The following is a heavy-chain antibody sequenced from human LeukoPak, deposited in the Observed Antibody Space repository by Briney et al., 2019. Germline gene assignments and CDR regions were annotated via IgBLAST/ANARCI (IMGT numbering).Heavy chain of an antibody. V-gene: IGHV1-69*13. CDR2: IIPIFGTA. D-gene: IGHD4-17*01. J-gene: IGHJ4*02. Sequence: ASVKVSCKASGGTFSSYAISWVRQAPGQGLEWMGGIIPIFGTANYAQKFQGRVTITADESTSTAYMELSSLRAEDTAVYYCAKTLQRDPLYGDYVDYWGQGTLVTVSS. CDR1: GGTFSSYA. CDR3: AKTLQRDPLYGDYVDY.